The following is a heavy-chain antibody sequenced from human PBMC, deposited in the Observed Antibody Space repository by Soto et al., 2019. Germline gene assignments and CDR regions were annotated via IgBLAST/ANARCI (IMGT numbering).Heavy chain of an antibody. V-gene: IGHV3-30-3*01. D-gene: IGHD3-10*01. Sequence: QVQLVESGGGVVQPGSSLRLSCAASGFSFKNYAFHWVRQAPGKGLAWVALISHNDQPKIFYADSVQGRFTISRDNFKNKVYLQMNSLRDEDTAVYHCARGARAETYYNDFDYWGQGTQVTVPS. CDR3: ARGARAETYYNDFDY. J-gene: IGHJ4*01. CDR1: GFSFKNYA. CDR2: ISHNDQPKI.